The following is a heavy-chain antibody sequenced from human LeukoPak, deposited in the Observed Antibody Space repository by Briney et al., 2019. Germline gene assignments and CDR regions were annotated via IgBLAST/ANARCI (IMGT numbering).Heavy chain of an antibody. CDR3: ARGAITMVRGVMLWYFDL. CDR2: INHSGSA. CDR1: GGSFSGYY. D-gene: IGHD3-10*01. Sequence: PSETLSLTCAVYGGSFSGYYWSWIRQPPGKGLEWIGEINHSGSANYNPSLKSRVTISVDTSKNQFSLKLSSVTAADTAVYYCARGAITMVRGVMLWYFDLWGRGTLVTVSS. V-gene: IGHV4-34*01. J-gene: IGHJ2*01.